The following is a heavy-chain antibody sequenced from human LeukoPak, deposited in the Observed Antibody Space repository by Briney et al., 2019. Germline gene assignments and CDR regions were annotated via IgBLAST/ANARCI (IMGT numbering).Heavy chain of an antibody. D-gene: IGHD6-13*01. J-gene: IGHJ5*02. CDR3: ARQGIAAAGSWFDP. CDR2: IRYDGSNK. Sequence: PGGSLRLSCAASGFTFSSYGMHWDRQAPGKGLEWVAFIRYDGSNKYYADSVKGRFTISRDNSKNTLYLQMNSLRAEDTAVYYCARQGIAAAGSWFDPWGQGTLVTVSS. CDR1: GFTFSSYG. V-gene: IGHV3-30*02.